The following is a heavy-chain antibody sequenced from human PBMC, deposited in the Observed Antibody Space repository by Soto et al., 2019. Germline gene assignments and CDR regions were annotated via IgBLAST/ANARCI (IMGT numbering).Heavy chain of an antibody. Sequence: QVQLVQSGAEVKKPGSSVKVSCKASGGTFSSYAISWVRQAPGQGLEWMGGIIPIFGTANYAQKFQGRVTITADESTSTAYMELSSLRSEDTAVYYCARAHEGGSTMVATPIYNWFDPWGQGTLVTVSS. CDR1: GGTFSSYA. CDR2: IIPIFGTA. CDR3: ARAHEGGSTMVATPIYNWFDP. V-gene: IGHV1-69*01. D-gene: IGHD5-12*01. J-gene: IGHJ5*02.